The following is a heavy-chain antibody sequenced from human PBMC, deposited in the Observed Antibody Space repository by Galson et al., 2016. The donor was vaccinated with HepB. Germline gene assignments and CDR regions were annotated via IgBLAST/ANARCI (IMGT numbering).Heavy chain of an antibody. J-gene: IGHJ4*02. CDR3: ARDRTSRAALDY. V-gene: IGHV3-11*06. Sequence: SLRLSCAASGFTFSDFYMAWIRQAPGKGLEYVSHISSGGRDTNYADAVKGRFTISRDNAKKQLYLQMNSLRAEDTAVYYCARDRTSRAALDYWGQGTLVTVSS. D-gene: IGHD6-25*01. CDR2: ISSGGRDT. CDR1: GFTFSDFY.